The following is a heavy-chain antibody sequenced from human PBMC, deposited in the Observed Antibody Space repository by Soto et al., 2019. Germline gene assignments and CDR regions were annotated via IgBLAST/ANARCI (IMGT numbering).Heavy chain of an antibody. Sequence: PSETLSLTCAVSGGSISSGGYSWSWIRQPPGKGLEWIGYMYHSGSTYYNPSLKSRVTISIDRSKNQFSLKLSSLRSEDTAVYYCARVDYDILTGYQGRFDPWGQGTLVTVS. D-gene: IGHD3-9*01. CDR3: ARVDYDILTGYQGRFDP. J-gene: IGHJ5*02. CDR1: GGSISSGGYS. V-gene: IGHV4-30-2*02. CDR2: MYHSGST.